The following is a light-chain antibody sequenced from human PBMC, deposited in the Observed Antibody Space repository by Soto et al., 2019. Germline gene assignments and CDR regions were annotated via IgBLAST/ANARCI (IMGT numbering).Light chain of an antibody. CDR2: SND. CDR1: SSNFGSNT. Sequence: QSVLTQPPSASGTPGQRVTFSCSGSSSNFGSNTVNWYQQLPGTAPKLLIYSNDRRPSRVPDRFSGSKSGNSASLAISGLQSEDEADYYCTAWDDSLNGRAFGGGTKLTVL. CDR3: TAWDDSLNGRA. J-gene: IGLJ2*01. V-gene: IGLV1-44*01.